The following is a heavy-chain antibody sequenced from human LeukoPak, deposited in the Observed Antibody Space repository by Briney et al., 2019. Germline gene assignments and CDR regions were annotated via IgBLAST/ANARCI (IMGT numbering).Heavy chain of an antibody. CDR1: GFTFSSYW. Sequence: QPGGSLRLSCAGSGFTFSSYWMHWVRHAPGRGLVWVSRIKSDGTSTIYADSVKGRFTISRDNAKNTLYLQMNSLRVEDTAVYYCATGRTTRYDSWGQGTLVTVSS. D-gene: IGHD1-1*01. CDR2: IKSDGTST. J-gene: IGHJ4*02. V-gene: IGHV3-74*01. CDR3: ATGRTTRYDS.